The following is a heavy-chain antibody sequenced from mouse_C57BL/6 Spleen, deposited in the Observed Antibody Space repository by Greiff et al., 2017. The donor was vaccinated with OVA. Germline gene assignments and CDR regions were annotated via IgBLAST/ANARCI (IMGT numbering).Heavy chain of an antibody. V-gene: IGHV1-69*01. CDR1: GYTFTSYW. CDR2: IDPSDSYT. J-gene: IGHJ4*01. Sequence: QVQLQQPGAELVMPGASVKLSCKASGYTFTSYWMHWVKQRPGQGLEWIGEIDPSDSYTNYNQKFKGKSTLTVDKSSSTAYMQLSSLTSEDSAVYYCARKGGSGQYYYAMDDWGQGTSVTVSS. D-gene: IGHD3-2*02. CDR3: ARKGGSGQYYYAMDD.